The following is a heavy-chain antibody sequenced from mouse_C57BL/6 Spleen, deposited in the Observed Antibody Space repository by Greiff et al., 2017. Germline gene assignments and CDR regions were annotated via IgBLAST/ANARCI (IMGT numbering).Heavy chain of an antibody. Sequence: VQLKESGPELVKPGASVTISCKASGYSFTGYYMHWVKQSHGNILDWIGYIYPYNGVSSYNQNFKGKATLTVDKSSSTAYRELRSLTLEDSAVYYCATGGYARHYWGQETSVTVST. CDR1: GYSFTGYY. CDR3: ATGGYARHY. V-gene: IGHV1-31*01. CDR2: IYPYNGVS. J-gene: IGHJ4*01.